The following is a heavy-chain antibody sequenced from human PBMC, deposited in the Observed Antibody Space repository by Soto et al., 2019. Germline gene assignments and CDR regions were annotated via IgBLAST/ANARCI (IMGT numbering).Heavy chain of an antibody. V-gene: IGHV5-51*01. CDR3: ASLPYYNIYSGFDF. CDR1: QYIFSNYW. CDR2: IYPRDSDT. D-gene: IGHD3-22*01. Sequence: PGESLKISCKGSQYIFSNYWIGWVRQMPGKDLEWLGLIYPRDSDTKYSSSFRGQVTISADKSISTAYLQWSSLEASDTAIYYCASLPYYNIYSGFDFWGQGTLVTVSS. J-gene: IGHJ4*02.